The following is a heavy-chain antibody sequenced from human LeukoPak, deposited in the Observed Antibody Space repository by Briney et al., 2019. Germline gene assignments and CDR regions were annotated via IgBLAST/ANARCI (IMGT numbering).Heavy chain of an antibody. V-gene: IGHV1-2*04. D-gene: IGHD6-19*01. Sequence: ASVKVSCKASGYTFTGYYMHWVRQAPGQGLEWMGWINPNSGGTNYAQKFQGWVTMTRDTSISTAYMELSRLRSDDTAVYYCARAFKDEWLVPIRRPDYYYYGMDVWGQGTTVTVSS. CDR2: INPNSGGT. CDR1: GYTFTGYY. J-gene: IGHJ6*02. CDR3: ARAFKDEWLVPIRRPDYYYYGMDV.